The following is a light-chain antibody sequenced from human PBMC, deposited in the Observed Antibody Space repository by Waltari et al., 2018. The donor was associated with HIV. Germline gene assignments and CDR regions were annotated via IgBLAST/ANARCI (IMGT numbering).Light chain of an antibody. CDR1: KLGAKY. Sequence: SYELTQPPSVSVSPGQTANITCSGPKLGAKYFCWYQKKPGTSPLLVIYQDIKRPSGIPERFSGSNSENTATLTISGTQAMDESDYYCQAWDSSTVGFGGGTKLTVL. J-gene: IGLJ2*01. CDR3: QAWDSSTVG. CDR2: QDI. V-gene: IGLV3-1*01.